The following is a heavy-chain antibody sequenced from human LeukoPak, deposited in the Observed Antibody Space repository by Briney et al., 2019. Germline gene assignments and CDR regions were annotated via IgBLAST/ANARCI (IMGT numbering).Heavy chain of an antibody. V-gene: IGHV1-2*04. CDR1: GYTFTSYY. CDR2: INPNSGGT. CDR3: ARDGVAAASP. J-gene: IGHJ5*02. D-gene: IGHD6-13*01. Sequence: ASVKVSCKASGYTFTSYYMHWVRQAPGQGLEWMGWINPNSGGTNYAQKFQGWVTMTRDTSASTAYMELSSLRSEDTAVYYCARDGVAAASPWGQGTLVTVSS.